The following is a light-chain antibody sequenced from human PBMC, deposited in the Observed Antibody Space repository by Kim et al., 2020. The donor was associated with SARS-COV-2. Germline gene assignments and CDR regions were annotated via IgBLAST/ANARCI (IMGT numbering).Light chain of an antibody. CDR3: GTWDSSLSAWV. Sequence: QSVLTQPPSVSAAPGQKVTISCSGSSSNIGNNYVSWYQQLPGTGPKLLIYDNNKRPSGIPDRFSGSKSGTSATLGITGLQTGDEADYYCGTWDSSLSAWVFGGGTKVTVL. V-gene: IGLV1-51*01. J-gene: IGLJ3*02. CDR1: SSNIGNNY. CDR2: DNN.